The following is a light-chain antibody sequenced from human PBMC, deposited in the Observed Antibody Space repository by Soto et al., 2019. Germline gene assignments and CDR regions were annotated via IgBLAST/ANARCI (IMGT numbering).Light chain of an antibody. V-gene: IGKV2-30*01. Sequence: DAVLTQSPLSLPVTLGQPAAISCRSSQSLVYSNGNAYLIWFQQRPGQSPRRLIYQVSTRDAGVPGRFSGSGSGTYFTPTISRVEAEDVGVYYCMQGTHWPWTFGQGTKVEIK. J-gene: IGKJ1*01. CDR1: QSLVYSNGNAY. CDR3: MQGTHWPWT. CDR2: QVS.